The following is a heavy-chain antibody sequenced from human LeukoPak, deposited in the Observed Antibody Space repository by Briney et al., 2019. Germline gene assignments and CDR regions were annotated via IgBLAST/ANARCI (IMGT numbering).Heavy chain of an antibody. CDR2: ISWNSGSI. V-gene: IGHV3-9*01. CDR3: ARDPSIVATIYFDY. Sequence: GGSLRLSCAASGFTFDDYAMHWVRQAPGKGLEWVSGISWNSGSIGYADSVKGRFAISRDNAKNSLYLQMNSLRAEDTAVYYCARDPSIVATIYFDYWGQGTLVTVSS. D-gene: IGHD5-12*01. J-gene: IGHJ4*02. CDR1: GFTFDDYA.